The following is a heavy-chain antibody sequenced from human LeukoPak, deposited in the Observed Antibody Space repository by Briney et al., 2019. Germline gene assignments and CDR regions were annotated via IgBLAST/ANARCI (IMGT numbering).Heavy chain of an antibody. J-gene: IGHJ4*02. D-gene: IGHD5-24*01. Sequence: GGSLRLSCAASGFTFSSYSMNWVRQAPGKGLEWVSSISSSCSYIYYADSVKGRFTISRDNAKNSLYLQMNSLRAEDTAVYYCARGMATTIKNYFDYWGQGTLVTVSS. CDR2: ISSSCSYI. CDR1: GFTFSSYS. V-gene: IGHV3-21*01. CDR3: ARGMATTIKNYFDY.